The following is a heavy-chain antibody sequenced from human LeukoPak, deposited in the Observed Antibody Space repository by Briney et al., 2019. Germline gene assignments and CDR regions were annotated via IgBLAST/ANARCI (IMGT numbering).Heavy chain of an antibody. CDR3: ARFHPHIDYGGNSASRAFDI. V-gene: IGHV1-2*04. CDR1: GYTFTGYY. Sequence: ASVKVSCKASGYTFTGYYMHWVRQAPGQGLEWMGWINPNSGGTNYAQKFQGWVTMTRDTSISTAYMELSRLRSDDTAVYYCARFHPHIDYGGNSASRAFDIWGQGTMVTVSS. CDR2: INPNSGGT. J-gene: IGHJ3*02. D-gene: IGHD4-23*01.